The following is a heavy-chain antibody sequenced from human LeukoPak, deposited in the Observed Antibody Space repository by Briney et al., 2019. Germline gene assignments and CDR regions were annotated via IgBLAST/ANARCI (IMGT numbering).Heavy chain of an antibody. CDR1: GFTVSSNY. CDR2: IYSGGST. CDR3: AGRILPYSYGFDY. V-gene: IGHV3-53*01. Sequence: GGSLRLSCAASGFTVSSNYMSWVRQAPGKGLEWVSVIYSGGSTYYADSVKGRFTISRDNSKNTLYLQMNSLRAEDTAVYYCAGRILPYSYGFDYWGQGTLVTVSS. J-gene: IGHJ4*02. D-gene: IGHD5-18*01.